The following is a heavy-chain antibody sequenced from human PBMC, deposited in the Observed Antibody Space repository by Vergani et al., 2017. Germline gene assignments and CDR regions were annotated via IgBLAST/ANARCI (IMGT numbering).Heavy chain of an antibody. CDR1: GYTFTNYD. J-gene: IGHJ4*02. D-gene: IGHD1-26*01. CDR2: MKPNSGNT. V-gene: IGHV1-8*03. CDR3: ARSAYRDFDY. Sequence: QVQLVQSGAEVKKPGASVKVSCKASGYTFTNYDINWVRQATGQGLEWMGWMKPNSGNTDYAQKFQGRVTITRNTSINTAYMELSSLRSEDTAVYYCARSAYRDFDYWGQGTLVTVSS.